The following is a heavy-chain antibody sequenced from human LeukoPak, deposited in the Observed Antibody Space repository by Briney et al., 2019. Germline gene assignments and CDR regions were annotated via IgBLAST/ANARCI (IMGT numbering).Heavy chain of an antibody. V-gene: IGHV4-4*02. D-gene: IGHD3-9*01. CDR3: ARLRGGRLSTYYDILTGYAHPD. CDR1: GGSISSSNW. CDR2: IYHSGST. J-gene: IGHJ4*02. Sequence: PSETLSLTCAVSGGSISSSNWWSWVRQPPGKGLELIGEIYHSGSTNYNPSLKSRVTISVDKSKNQFSLKLSSVTAADTAVYYCARLRGGRLSTYYDILTGYAHPDWGQGTLVTVSS.